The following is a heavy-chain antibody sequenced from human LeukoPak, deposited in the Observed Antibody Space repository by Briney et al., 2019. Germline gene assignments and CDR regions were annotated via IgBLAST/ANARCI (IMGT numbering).Heavy chain of an antibody. D-gene: IGHD7-27*01. V-gene: IGHV4-39*01. J-gene: IGHJ4*02. CDR1: GASIGSSSYY. Sequence: SETLSLTCTVSGASIGSSSYYWGWIRQPPGKGLEWIGSIYYSGSTYYNPSLKSRVTISVDTSKNQFSLKLNSVTPEDTAVYYCARGAWGWDYWGQGTLVTVSS. CDR3: ARGAWGWDY. CDR2: IYYSGST.